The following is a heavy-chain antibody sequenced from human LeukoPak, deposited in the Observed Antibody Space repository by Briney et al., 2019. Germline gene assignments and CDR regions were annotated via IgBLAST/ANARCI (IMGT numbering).Heavy chain of an antibody. CDR2: IGSKAYGGTT. V-gene: IGHV3-49*04. Sequence: SGGSLRLSCAASGFTFSSYEMNWVRQAPGKGLEWVGFIGSKAYGGTTEYAASVKGRFTISRDDSKSIAYLQMNSLKTEDTAVYYCRRGGYIDVWGKGTTVTISS. CDR3: RRGGYIDV. D-gene: IGHD3-10*01. CDR1: GFTFSSYE. J-gene: IGHJ6*03.